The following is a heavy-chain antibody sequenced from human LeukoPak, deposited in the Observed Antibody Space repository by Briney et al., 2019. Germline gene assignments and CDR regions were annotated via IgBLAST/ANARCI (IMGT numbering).Heavy chain of an antibody. V-gene: IGHV4-31*03. CDR1: GGSISSCGYY. D-gene: IGHD2-15*01. CDR2: IYYSGST. J-gene: IGHJ3*02. Sequence: SETLSLTCTVSGGSISSCGYYWSWIRQHPGKGLEWIGYIYYSGSTYYNPSLKSRVTISVDTSKNQFSLKLSSVTAADTAVYYCARDLSGQHAFDIWGQGTMVTVSS. CDR3: ARDLSGQHAFDI.